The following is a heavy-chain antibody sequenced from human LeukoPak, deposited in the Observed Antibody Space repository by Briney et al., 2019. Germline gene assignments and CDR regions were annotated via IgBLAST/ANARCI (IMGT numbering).Heavy chain of an antibody. CDR2: ISFDGNVK. CDR3: AREHIAATGTNWFDP. D-gene: IGHD6-13*01. V-gene: IGHV3-30*04. Sequence: GGSLRLSCTASGFTFSNYAMHWVGRAPGRGLEGVAIISFDGNVKYYADSVKGRFTISRDNSKNTLYLQMNTLRGEDAALYYCAREHIAATGTNWFDPWGQGTLVTVSS. CDR1: GFTFSNYA. J-gene: IGHJ5*02.